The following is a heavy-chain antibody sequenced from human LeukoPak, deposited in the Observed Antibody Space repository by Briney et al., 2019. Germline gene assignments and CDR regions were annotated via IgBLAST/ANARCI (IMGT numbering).Heavy chain of an antibody. D-gene: IGHD4-23*01. CDR1: GGSISSYY. CDR3: ASSGGVVTLQGTYGSDAFDI. J-gene: IGHJ3*02. Sequence: SETLSLTCTVSGGSISSYYWSWIRQPPGKGLEWIGYIYYSGSTNYNPSLKSRVTISVDTSKNQFSLKLSSVTAADTAVYYCASSGGVVTLQGTYGSDAFDIWGQGTMVTVSS. V-gene: IGHV4-59*01. CDR2: IYYSGST.